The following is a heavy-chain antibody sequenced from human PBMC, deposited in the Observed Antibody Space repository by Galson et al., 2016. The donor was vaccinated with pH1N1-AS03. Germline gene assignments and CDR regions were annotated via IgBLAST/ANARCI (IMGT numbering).Heavy chain of an antibody. V-gene: IGHV1-69*06. D-gene: IGHD2/OR15-2a*01. J-gene: IGHJ4*02. CDR3: ARAGTLLHYFDY. CDR2: ITPVFGTT. Sequence: SVKVSCKASGGTLSNSGISWVRRAPGQGLEWMGRITPVFGTTNYAQKFQDRVSITADKSTSTAYMELRSLRSEDTAVYYCARAGTLLHYFDYWGQGTLVTVSS. CDR1: GGTLSNSG.